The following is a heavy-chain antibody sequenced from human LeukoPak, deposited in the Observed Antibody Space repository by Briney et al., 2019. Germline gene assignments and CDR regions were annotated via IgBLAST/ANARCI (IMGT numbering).Heavy chain of an antibody. Sequence: SETLSLTCSVSDDSITMYYWTWIRQPPGKGLEWIGYVDHTGSTNFNPSLNGRVSISRDTTKNLFPLRLRSVTAADTAVYFCARGRVSSSTWYSTYYYYFYMDVWGKGTTVTVSS. CDR2: VDHTGST. D-gene: IGHD1-1*01. CDR3: ARGRVSSSTWYSTYYYYFYMDV. V-gene: IGHV4-59*01. CDR1: DDSITMYY. J-gene: IGHJ6*03.